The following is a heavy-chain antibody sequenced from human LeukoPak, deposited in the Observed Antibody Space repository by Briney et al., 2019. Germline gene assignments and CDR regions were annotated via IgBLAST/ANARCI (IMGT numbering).Heavy chain of an antibody. CDR3: ARQGVSGWPPLRYYGMDV. CDR2: IYTSGST. V-gene: IGHV4-4*07. CDR1: GGSISSYY. Sequence: SETLSLTCTVSGGSISSYYWRWIRQPAGKGLEWIGRIYTSGSTNYNPSLKSRVTMSVDTSKNQFSLKLSSVTAADTAVYYCARQGVSGWPPLRYYGMDVWGQGTTVTVSS. D-gene: IGHD6-19*01. J-gene: IGHJ6*02.